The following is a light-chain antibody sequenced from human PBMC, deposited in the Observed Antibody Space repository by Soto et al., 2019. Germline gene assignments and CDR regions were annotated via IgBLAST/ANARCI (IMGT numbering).Light chain of an antibody. V-gene: IGLV1-44*01. CDR1: SSNIGSYI. J-gene: IGLJ2*01. CDR2: TNN. CDR3: AAWDDSLNGLV. Sequence: QPVLTQPPSASGTPGQRVTISCSGSSSNIGSYIVSWYQQLPGAAPKLLIHTNNQRPSGVPDRFSGSKSGTSASLAISGLQSEDEADYYCAAWDDSLNGLVFGGGTKLTVL.